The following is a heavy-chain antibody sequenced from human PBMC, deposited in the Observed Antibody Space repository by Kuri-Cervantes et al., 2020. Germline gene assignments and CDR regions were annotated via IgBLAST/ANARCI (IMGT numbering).Heavy chain of an antibody. J-gene: IGHJ6*02. V-gene: IGHV1-2*02. Sequence: VKVSCKASGYTFTGYYMHWVRQAPGQGLEWMGWINPNSGGTNYAQKFQGRVTMTRDTSISTAYMELSRLRSDDTAVYYCASIAVAGSSQKYYYYYGMDVWGQGTTVTVSS. CDR3: ASIAVAGSSQKYYYYYGMDV. CDR1: GYTFTGYY. CDR2: INPNSGGT. D-gene: IGHD6-19*01.